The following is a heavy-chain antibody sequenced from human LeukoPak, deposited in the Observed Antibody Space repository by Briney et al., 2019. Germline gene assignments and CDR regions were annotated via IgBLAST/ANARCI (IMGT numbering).Heavy chain of an antibody. V-gene: IGHV1-69*05. CDR1: GGTFTSYA. J-gene: IGHJ4*02. CDR2: IIPIFGAA. Sequence: SVKVSCTASGGTFTSYAISWVRQAPGQGLEWMGGIIPIFGAANYAQKLQGRVTITTDESTSTAYMELSSLRSEDTAVYYGARAASEDYYDRSGYYFYWGQGTLVTVSS. CDR3: ARAASEDYYDRSGYYFY. D-gene: IGHD3-22*01.